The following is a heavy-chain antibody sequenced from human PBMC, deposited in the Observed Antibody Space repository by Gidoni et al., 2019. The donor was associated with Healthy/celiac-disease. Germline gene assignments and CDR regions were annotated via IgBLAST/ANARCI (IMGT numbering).Heavy chain of an antibody. D-gene: IGHD1-7*01. CDR2: IIPIFGTA. Sequence: QVQLVQSGDEVKKPGSSVKVSCKASGGTFSSYAISWGRQAPGQGLEWRGGIIPIFGTANYAQKFQGRVTITADESTSTAYMELSSLRSEDTAVYYCARDRGNWNYDSFGNYYYGMDVWGQGTTVTVSS. J-gene: IGHJ6*02. CDR1: GGTFSSYA. CDR3: ARDRGNWNYDSFGNYYYGMDV. V-gene: IGHV1-69*01.